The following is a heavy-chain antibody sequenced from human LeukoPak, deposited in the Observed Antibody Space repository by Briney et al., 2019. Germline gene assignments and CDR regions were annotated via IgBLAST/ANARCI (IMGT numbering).Heavy chain of an antibody. Sequence: PGGSLRLSCAASGFTFSSYAMSWVRQAPGKGLEWVSAISGSGGSTYYADSVKGRFTISRDNSKNTLYLQMNSLRAEDTAVYYCAKGVSIVVVPYYFDYWGQGTLVTVSS. J-gene: IGHJ4*02. D-gene: IGHD2-2*01. CDR1: GFTFSSYA. V-gene: IGHV3-23*01. CDR2: ISGSGGST. CDR3: AKGVSIVVVPYYFDY.